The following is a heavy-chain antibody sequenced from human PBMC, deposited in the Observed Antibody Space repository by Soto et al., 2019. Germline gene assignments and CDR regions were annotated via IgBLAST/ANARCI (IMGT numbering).Heavy chain of an antibody. CDR1: GGSISSSSYY. J-gene: IGHJ6*02. V-gene: IGHV4-39*01. D-gene: IGHD2-2*01. CDR3: ARFRSTSYNKVNYGMDV. CDR2: IYYSGST. Sequence: PSETLSLTCTVSGGSISSSSYYWGWIRQPPGKGLEWIGSIYYSGSTYYNPSLKSRVTISVDTSKTQFSLKLSSVTAADTAVYYCARFRSTSYNKVNYGMDVWGQGTTVTVSS.